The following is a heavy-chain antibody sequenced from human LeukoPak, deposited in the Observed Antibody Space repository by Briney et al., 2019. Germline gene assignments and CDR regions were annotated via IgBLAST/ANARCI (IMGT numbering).Heavy chain of an antibody. D-gene: IGHD4/OR15-4a*01. Sequence: GGSLRLSCVASGLTLSSNWMGWVRQAPGKGLEWVATIKEDGSQKYYVGAVKGRFTISRDNAMSSLYLQMNSLRAEDTAVYYCAREALYGGNRGFDYWGQGILVTVSS. CDR1: GLTLSSNW. CDR2: IKEDGSQK. V-gene: IGHV3-7*05. J-gene: IGHJ4*02. CDR3: AREALYGGNRGFDY.